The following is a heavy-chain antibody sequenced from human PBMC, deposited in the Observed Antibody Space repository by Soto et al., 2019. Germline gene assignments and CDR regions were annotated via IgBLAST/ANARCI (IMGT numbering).Heavy chain of an antibody. J-gene: IGHJ3*02. Sequence: SVKVSCKASGGTFSSYAISWVRQAPGQGLEWMGGIIPIFGTANYAQKFQGRVTITADESTSTAYMELSSLRSEDTAVYYCARSIAARPSSLDAFDIWGQGTMVTVSS. CDR2: IIPIFGTA. V-gene: IGHV1-69*13. CDR1: GGTFSSYA. CDR3: ARSIAARPSSLDAFDI. D-gene: IGHD6-6*01.